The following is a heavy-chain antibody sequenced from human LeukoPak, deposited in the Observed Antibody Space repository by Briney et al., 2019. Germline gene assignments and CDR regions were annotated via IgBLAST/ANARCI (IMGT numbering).Heavy chain of an antibody. CDR2: IHGSGNT. Sequence: SETLSLTCTVSGASISSWYWSWIRQPPWKGLEWIGYIHGSGNTNYNPSLKSRLSMSLDTSRNQFSLNLTSVTAADTATYYCARETMLAGFASGLGFNYWGQGILVIVSS. CDR3: ARETMLAGFASGLGFNY. V-gene: IGHV4-59*01. D-gene: IGHD6-19*01. J-gene: IGHJ4*02. CDR1: GASISSWY.